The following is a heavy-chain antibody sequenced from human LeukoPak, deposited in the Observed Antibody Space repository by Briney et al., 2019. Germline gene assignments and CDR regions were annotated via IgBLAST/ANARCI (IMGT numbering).Heavy chain of an antibody. Sequence: GGSLRPSCAASGFTFSSNYMSWVRQAPGKGLEGAPVIYSGGSTYYADSVKGRFTISRHNSKNTLYLQMNSLRAEDTAVYYCARYARYCSSTSCHPDGMDVWGQGTTVTVSS. CDR2: IYSGGST. V-gene: IGHV3-53*04. CDR1: GFTFSSNY. CDR3: ARYARYCSSTSCHPDGMDV. D-gene: IGHD2-2*01. J-gene: IGHJ6*02.